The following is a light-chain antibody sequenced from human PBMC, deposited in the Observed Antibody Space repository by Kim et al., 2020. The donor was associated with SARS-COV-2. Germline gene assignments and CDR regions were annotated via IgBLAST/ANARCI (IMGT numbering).Light chain of an antibody. CDR1: NIGSRS. CDR3: QVWDSSSDHLV. V-gene: IGLV3-21*04. CDR2: YGN. J-gene: IGLJ1*01. Sequence: SYELTQPPSVSVAPGMTARITCGGNNIGSRSVHWYQQKPGQAPVVVINYGNERPSGIPERFSGSNSGNTATLTISRVEAGDEADYYCQVWDSSSDHLVFGPGTKVTVL.